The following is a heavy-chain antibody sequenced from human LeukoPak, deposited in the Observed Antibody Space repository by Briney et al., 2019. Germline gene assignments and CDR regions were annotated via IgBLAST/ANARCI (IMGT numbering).Heavy chain of an antibody. CDR2: ITSGGGRT. CDR1: GFTFSSYA. J-gene: IGHJ4*02. Sequence: PGGSLRLSCAASGFTFSSYAMNWVRQAPGKGLEWVSSITSGGGRTYYADSVKGRFTFSKDNAKNTLSLQMNSLRLEDTAVYYCAKGDPKEAAGGTGFDYWGQGTLVTVSS. CDR3: AKGDPKEAAGGTGFDY. D-gene: IGHD6-13*01. V-gene: IGHV3-23*01.